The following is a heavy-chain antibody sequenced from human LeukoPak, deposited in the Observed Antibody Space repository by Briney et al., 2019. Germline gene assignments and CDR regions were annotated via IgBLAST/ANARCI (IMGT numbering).Heavy chain of an antibody. D-gene: IGHD6-13*01. J-gene: IGHJ6*02. CDR3: ARARIAAAQEDYYYYGMDV. V-gene: IGHV1-8*01. Sequence: ASVKVSCKASGYTFTSYDINWVRQATGQGLEWMGWMNPNSGNTGYAQKFQGRVTMTRNTSISTAYMELSSLRSEDTAAYYCARARIAAAQEDYYYYGMDVWGQGTTVTVSS. CDR2: MNPNSGNT. CDR1: GYTFTSYD.